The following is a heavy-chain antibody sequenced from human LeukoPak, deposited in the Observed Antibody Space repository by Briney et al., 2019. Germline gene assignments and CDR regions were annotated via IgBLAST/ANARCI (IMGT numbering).Heavy chain of an antibody. CDR1: GFTLSEYG. CDR3: ARDRINMMVLVHDSGLDL. D-gene: IGHD3-22*01. Sequence: GGSLRLSCAASGFTLSEYGIHWVRQAPGKGLEWVAVLSYDGSDRYYADSVNGRFTISRGISSDTVSLQMNNLRVEDTAVYFCARDRINMMVLVHDSGLDLWGQGTLVTVSS. J-gene: IGHJ5*02. CDR2: LSYDGSDR. V-gene: IGHV3-30*01.